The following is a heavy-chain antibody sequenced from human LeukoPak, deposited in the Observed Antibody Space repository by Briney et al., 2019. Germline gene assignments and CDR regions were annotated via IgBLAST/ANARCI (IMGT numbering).Heavy chain of an antibody. J-gene: IGHJ3*02. CDR1: GYTFTSYY. D-gene: IGHD1-26*01. CDR3: ATYLGQWELPDDAFDI. Sequence: GASVKVSCKASGYTFTSYYMHWVRQAPGQGLEWMGWINPNRGGTNYAQKFQGRVTMTRDTSISTAYMELSRLRSDDTAVYYCATYLGQWELPDDAFDIWGQGTMVTVSS. V-gene: IGHV1-2*02. CDR2: INPNRGGT.